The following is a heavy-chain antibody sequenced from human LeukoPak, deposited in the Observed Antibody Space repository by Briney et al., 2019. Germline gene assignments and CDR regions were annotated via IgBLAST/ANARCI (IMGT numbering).Heavy chain of an antibody. CDR1: GFTFSSYS. D-gene: IGHD6-19*01. J-gene: IGHJ4*02. V-gene: IGHV3-23*01. CDR2: IGGSGGST. CDR3: AKKMGGVAGSFDY. Sequence: PGGSLRLSCAASGFTFSSYSMNWVRQAPGKGLEWVSAIGGSGGSTYYADSVKGRFTISRDNSKNTLYLQMNSLRAEDTAVYYCAKKMGGVAGSFDYWGQGTLVTVSS.